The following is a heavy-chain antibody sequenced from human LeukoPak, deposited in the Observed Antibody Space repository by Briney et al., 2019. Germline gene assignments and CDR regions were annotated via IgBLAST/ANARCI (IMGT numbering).Heavy chain of an antibody. CDR3: ARVTDDSSGWIGDYYYMDV. CDR1: EFTFPMYW. Sequence: GGSLRLSCAASEFTFPMYWMTWVRQAPGKGLEWVANIKQDGSEKYYVDSVKGRFTISRDNAKNSMYLQMNSLRAEDTAVYYCARVTDDSSGWIGDYYYMDVWGKGTTVTVSS. CDR2: IKQDGSEK. V-gene: IGHV3-7*01. D-gene: IGHD6-19*01. J-gene: IGHJ6*03.